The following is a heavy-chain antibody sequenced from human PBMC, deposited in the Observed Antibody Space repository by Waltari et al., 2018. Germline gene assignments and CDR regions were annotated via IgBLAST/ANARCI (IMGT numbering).Heavy chain of an antibody. J-gene: IGHJ4*02. V-gene: IGHV1-24*01. CDR2: FVPEDGET. CDR3: ATTPSYYYGSELDY. CDR1: GYTLTELS. D-gene: IGHD3-10*01. Sequence: QVQLVQSGAEVKKPGASVKVSCKVSGYTLTELSMHWVRQAPGKGLEWMGGFVPEDGETIYAQKFQGRVTMTEDTSTDTAYMELGSLRSEDTAVYYCATTPSYYYGSELDYWGQGTLVTVSS.